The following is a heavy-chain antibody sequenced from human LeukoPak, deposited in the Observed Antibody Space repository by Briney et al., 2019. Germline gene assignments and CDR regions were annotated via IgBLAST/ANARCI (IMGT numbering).Heavy chain of an antibody. CDR2: INSDGSST. V-gene: IGHV3-74*01. CDR3: ARAGSSSSFDY. CDR1: GFTFSSYW. D-gene: IGHD6-6*01. J-gene: IGHJ4*02. Sequence: GGSLRLSCAASGFTFSSYWMHWVRQAPGKGLVWVSHINSDGSSTSYADSVKGRFTISRDNAKNTLYLQMNSLRAEDTASYYCARAGSSSSFDYWGQGPLVTVSS.